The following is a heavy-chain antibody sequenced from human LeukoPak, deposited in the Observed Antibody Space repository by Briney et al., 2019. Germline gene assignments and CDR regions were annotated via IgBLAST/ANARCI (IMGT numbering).Heavy chain of an antibody. CDR3: AKSMVRGVILPNWFDP. CDR2: ISWNSGSI. V-gene: IGHV3-9*01. D-gene: IGHD3-10*01. Sequence: PGGSLRLSWAASGFTFDDYAMHWVRQAPGKGLEWVSGISWNSGSIGYADSVKGRFTISRDNAKNSLYLQMNSLRAEDTALYYCAKSMVRGVILPNWFDPWGQGTLVTVSS. CDR1: GFTFDDYA. J-gene: IGHJ5*02.